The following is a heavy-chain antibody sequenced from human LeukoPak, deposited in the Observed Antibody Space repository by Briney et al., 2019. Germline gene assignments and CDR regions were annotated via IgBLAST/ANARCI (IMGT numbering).Heavy chain of an antibody. CDR2: ISYDGSNK. CDR1: GFTFSSYA. Sequence: GGSLRLSCAASGFTFSSYAMHWVRQAPGKGLEWVAVISYDGSNKYYADSVKGRFTISRDNSKNTLYLQMNSLRAEDTAVYYCALNPRATVTTIRDYWGQGTLVTVSS. CDR3: ALNPRATVTTIRDY. V-gene: IGHV3-30-3*01. J-gene: IGHJ4*02. D-gene: IGHD4-17*01.